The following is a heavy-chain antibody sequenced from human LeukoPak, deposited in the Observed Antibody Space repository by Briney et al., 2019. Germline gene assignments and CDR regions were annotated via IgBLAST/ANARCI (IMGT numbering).Heavy chain of an antibody. D-gene: IGHD2-15*01. J-gene: IGHJ6*03. V-gene: IGHV4-4*07. CDR1: GGSISSYY. Sequence: SETLSLTCTVSGGSISSYYWSWIRQPAGKGLEWIGRIYTSGSTNYNPSLTSRVTMSVDTSKNQFSLKLSSVTAADTAVYYCASSRLGYCSGGSCYSPYYMDVWGKGTTVTVSS. CDR3: ASSRLGYCSGGSCYSPYYMDV. CDR2: IYTSGST.